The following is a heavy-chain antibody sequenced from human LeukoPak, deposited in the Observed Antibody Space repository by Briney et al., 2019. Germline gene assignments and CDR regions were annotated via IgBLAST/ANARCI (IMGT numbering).Heavy chain of an antibody. CDR1: GFTFSSHW. Sequence: GGSLRLSCAASGFTFSSHWMHCVRQAPGKGLVWVSRINSDGTTTGYADSVKGRFTISRDNAKNTLYLQMNSLRAEDTAVYYCARDDGGSDYWGQGTLVTVSS. CDR2: INSDGTTT. D-gene: IGHD4-23*01. CDR3: ARDDGGSDY. V-gene: IGHV3-74*01. J-gene: IGHJ4*02.